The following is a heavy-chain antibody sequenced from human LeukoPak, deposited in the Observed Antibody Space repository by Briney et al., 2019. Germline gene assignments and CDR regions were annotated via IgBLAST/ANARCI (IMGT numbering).Heavy chain of an antibody. V-gene: IGHV3-23*01. J-gene: IGHJ4*02. D-gene: IGHD4-23*01. CDR2: ISGADDG. Sequence: PGASLRLSCAASGFTFSTYTTSWVRQAPGKGLEWFSAISGADDGYYADSVKGRFTISRDNSKNTLYLQMNSLRAEDTAVYYCAKARTPVTSYFDKWGQGTLVTVSS. CDR1: GFTFSTYT. CDR3: AKARTPVTSYFDK.